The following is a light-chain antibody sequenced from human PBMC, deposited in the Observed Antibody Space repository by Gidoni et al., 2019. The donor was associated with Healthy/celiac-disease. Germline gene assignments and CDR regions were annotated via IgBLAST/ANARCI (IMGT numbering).Light chain of an antibody. J-gene: IGLJ1*01. Sequence: QSALTQPASVSGSPGQSIHISCTGPSSDVGGYNYVSWYQQHPGKAPKLMIYDVSNRPSGVSNRFSGSKSGNTASLTISGLQAEDEADYYCSSYTSSSTLYVFGTGTKVTVL. V-gene: IGLV2-14*01. CDR1: SSDVGGYNY. CDR3: SSYTSSSTLYV. CDR2: DVS.